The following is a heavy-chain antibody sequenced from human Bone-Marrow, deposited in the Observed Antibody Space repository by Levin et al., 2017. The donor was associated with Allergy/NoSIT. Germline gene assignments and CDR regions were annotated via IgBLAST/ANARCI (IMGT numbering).Heavy chain of an antibody. V-gene: IGHV1-2*06. Sequence: GASVKVSCKASGYTFTGYYMHWVRQAPGQGLEWMGRINPNSGGTNYAQKFQGRVTMTRDTSISTAYMELSRLRSDDTAVYYCARESEQLVLYYYYMDVWGKGTTVTVSS. J-gene: IGHJ6*03. CDR2: INPNSGGT. D-gene: IGHD6-6*01. CDR1: GYTFTGYY. CDR3: ARESEQLVLYYYYMDV.